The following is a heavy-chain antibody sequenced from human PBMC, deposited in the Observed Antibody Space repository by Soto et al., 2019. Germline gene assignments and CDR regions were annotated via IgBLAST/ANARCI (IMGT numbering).Heavy chain of an antibody. CDR2: IYHSGST. Sequence: QLQLQESGSGLVKPSQTLSLTCAVSGGSISSGGYSWSWIRQPPGKGLEWIGSIYHSGSTYYNPSLKARVTISVDRSKSQFSLKLSSVTAADTAVYYCAAGGGLPRYYWGQGTLVTVSS. CDR1: GGSISSGGYS. CDR3: AAGGGLPRYY. V-gene: IGHV4-30-2*01. J-gene: IGHJ4*02. D-gene: IGHD5-12*01.